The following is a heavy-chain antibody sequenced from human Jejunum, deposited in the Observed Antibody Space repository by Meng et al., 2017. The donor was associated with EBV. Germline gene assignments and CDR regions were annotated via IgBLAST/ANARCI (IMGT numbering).Heavy chain of an antibody. CDR1: GYTFTNYP. Sequence: QVKLVQAWAAVKKPGASVKLSCKASGYTFTNYPIHWGRQAHGQRPEWMGCIKTGNGETEFSQKFQGRVTITRETSATTAYMELTSLRSEDTAVYYCASRPGFNIGPFDYWGQGTLVTVSS. J-gene: IGHJ4*02. D-gene: IGHD3/OR15-3a*01. V-gene: IGHV1-3*04. CDR2: IKTGNGET. CDR3: ASRPGFNIGPFDY.